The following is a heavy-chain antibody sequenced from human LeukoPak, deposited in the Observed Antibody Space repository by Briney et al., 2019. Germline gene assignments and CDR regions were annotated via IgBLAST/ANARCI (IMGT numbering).Heavy chain of an antibody. CDR1: GYTFTSYA. Sequence: EASVKVSCKASGYTFTSYAMNWVRQAPGQGVEWMGWINTNTGNPTYAQGFTGRFVFSLDTSVSTAYLQISSLKAEDTAVYYCARDDYDGSGDALDIWGQGTMVTVSP. CDR3: ARDDYDGSGDALDI. V-gene: IGHV7-4-1*02. J-gene: IGHJ3*02. CDR2: INTNTGNP. D-gene: IGHD3-22*01.